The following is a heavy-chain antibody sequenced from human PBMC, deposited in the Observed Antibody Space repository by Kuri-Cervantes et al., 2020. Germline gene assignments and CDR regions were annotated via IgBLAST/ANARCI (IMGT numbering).Heavy chain of an antibody. CDR3: ARADSSSYYYYMDV. CDR1: GYTFTSSA. D-gene: IGHD6-6*01. J-gene: IGHJ6*03. V-gene: IGHV7-4-1*01. Sequence: ALVKVSCKASGYTFTSSAMNWVRQAPGQGLEWMGWINTNTGNPTYAQGFTGRFVFSLDTSVSTAYLQICSLKAEDTAVYYCARADSSSYYYYMDVWGKGTTVTVSS. CDR2: INTNTGNP.